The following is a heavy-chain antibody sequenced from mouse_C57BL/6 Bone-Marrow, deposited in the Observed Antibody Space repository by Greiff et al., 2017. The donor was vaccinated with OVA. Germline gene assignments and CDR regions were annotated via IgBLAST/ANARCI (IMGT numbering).Heavy chain of an antibody. CDR2: IDPSDSYT. CDR1: GYTFTSYW. V-gene: IGHV1-59*01. CDR3: ARWGLDY. J-gene: IGHJ4*01. Sequence: QVQLQQPGAELVRPGTSVKLSCKASGYTFTSYWMHWVKQRPGPGLEWIGVIDPSDSYTNYNQKFKGKATLTVDTSSSTAYMQLSSLTSEDSAVYYCARWGLDYWGQGTSVTVSS.